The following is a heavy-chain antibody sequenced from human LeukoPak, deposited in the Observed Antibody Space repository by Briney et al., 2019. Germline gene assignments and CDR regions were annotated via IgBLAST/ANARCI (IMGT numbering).Heavy chain of an antibody. CDR2: TYYRSKWYN. D-gene: IGHD3-10*01. CDR3: AKETYYYGSGSYFHDAFDI. J-gene: IGHJ3*02. Sequence: PSQTLSLTCAISGDSVSSNSAACHWIRQSPSRGLEWLGRTYYRSKWYNDYAVSVKSRITINPDTSKNQFSLQLNSVTPEDTAVYYCAKETYYYGSGSYFHDAFDIWGQGTMVTVSS. V-gene: IGHV6-1*01. CDR1: GDSVSSNSAA.